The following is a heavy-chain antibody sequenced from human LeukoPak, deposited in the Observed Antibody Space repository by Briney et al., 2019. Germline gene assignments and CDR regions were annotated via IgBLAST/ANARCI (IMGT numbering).Heavy chain of an antibody. CDR2: INAGNGNT. CDR3: ARDFLYCSGGSCYRYFDY. V-gene: IGHV1-3*01. Sequence: GASVKVSCKASGYTFTSYAMHWVRQAPGQRLEWMGWINAGNGNTKYSQKFQGRVTITRDTSASTAYMELSSLRSEDTAVYYCARDFLYCSGGSCYRYFDYWGQGTLVTVSS. CDR1: GYTFTSYA. D-gene: IGHD2-15*01. J-gene: IGHJ4*02.